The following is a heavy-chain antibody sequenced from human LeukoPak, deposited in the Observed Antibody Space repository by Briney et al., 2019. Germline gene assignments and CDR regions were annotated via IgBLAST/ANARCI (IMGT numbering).Heavy chain of an antibody. J-gene: IGHJ6*03. Sequence: RTGGSLRLSCAASGFTFSSYSMNWVRQAPGKGLEWVSSISSSSSYIYYADSVKGRFTISRDNAKNSLYLQMNSLRAEDTAVYYCARALTYDYYMDVWGKGTTVTVPS. CDR1: GFTFSSYS. CDR3: ARALTYDYYMDV. V-gene: IGHV3-21*01. CDR2: ISSSSSYI. D-gene: IGHD2-8*01.